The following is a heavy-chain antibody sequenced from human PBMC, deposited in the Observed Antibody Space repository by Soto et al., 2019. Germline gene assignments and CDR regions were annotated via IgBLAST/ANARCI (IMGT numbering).Heavy chain of an antibody. V-gene: IGHV3-23*01. J-gene: IGHJ4*02. Sequence: PGGSLRLSCAASGFTFSNYAMSWVRQAPRKGLEWVSTISDSGGSTYYADSVKGRFTISRDNSKNTLYLQMNSLRAEDTAVYYCAKRSNTPAAMKSPFDYWGQGTLVTVSS. CDR2: ISDSGGST. CDR3: AKRSNTPAAMKSPFDY. D-gene: IGHD2-2*01. CDR1: GFTFSNYA.